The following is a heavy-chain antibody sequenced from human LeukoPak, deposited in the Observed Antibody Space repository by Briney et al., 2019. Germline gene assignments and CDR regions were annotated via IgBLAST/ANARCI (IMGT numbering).Heavy chain of an antibody. J-gene: IGHJ3*01. Sequence: SETLSLTCAVYGGSLSGSYWSWIRQPPGKGLEWIGYIYYTGTTDSNPSLKSRVTISLDTSKNQFSLNLSSVTAADTAVYYCARRWVYDKRAFDAWGQGTMVTVSS. D-gene: IGHD3-16*01. CDR2: IYYTGTT. CDR1: GGSLSGSY. V-gene: IGHV4-59*08. CDR3: ARRWVYDKRAFDA.